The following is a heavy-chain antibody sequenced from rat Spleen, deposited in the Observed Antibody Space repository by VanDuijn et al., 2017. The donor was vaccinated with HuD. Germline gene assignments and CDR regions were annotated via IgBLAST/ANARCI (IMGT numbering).Heavy chain of an antibody. V-gene: IGHV2-63*01. CDR3: TRDRAYWFDY. D-gene: IGHD4-2*01. CDR1: GFSLTSYN. Sequence: QVQLKESGPGLVQPSQTLSLTCTVSGFSLTSYNVHWVRQPPGKGLEWMGRMRYNGDTSYNSALKSRLSISRDTSKNQVFLKMNSLQTDDTGTYYCTRDRAYWFDYWGQGVMVTVSS. J-gene: IGHJ2*01. CDR2: MRYNGDT.